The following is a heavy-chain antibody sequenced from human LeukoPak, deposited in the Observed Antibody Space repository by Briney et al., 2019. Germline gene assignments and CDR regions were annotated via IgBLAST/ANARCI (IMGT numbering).Heavy chain of an antibody. CDR1: GFTFSSFS. Sequence: PGGSLRLSCAASGFTFSSFSMNWVRQAPGKGLEWVSYISSSSSTIYYADSVKGRFTISRDNAKNSLYLQMNSLRAEDTAVYYCARAPSWFDPWGQGTLVTVSS. V-gene: IGHV3-48*04. CDR3: ARAPSWFDP. CDR2: ISSSSSTI. J-gene: IGHJ5*02.